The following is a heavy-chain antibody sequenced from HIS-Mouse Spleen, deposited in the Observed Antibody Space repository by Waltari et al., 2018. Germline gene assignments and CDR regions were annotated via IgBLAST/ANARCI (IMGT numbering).Heavy chain of an antibody. CDR2: SKPNRGGT. J-gene: IGHJ6*02. V-gene: IGHV1-2*02. Sequence: QVQLVQSGAEVKKPGASVKVSCKASGYTFTGYYMHWVRQAPGQGLEWRGGSKPNRGGTNYAQKFQGRVTMTRDMSISTAYMELSRLRSDDTAVYYCARDRLGRGPGYYYYGMDVWGQGTTVTVSS. D-gene: IGHD7-27*01. CDR3: ARDRLGRGPGYYYYGMDV. CDR1: GYTFTGYY.